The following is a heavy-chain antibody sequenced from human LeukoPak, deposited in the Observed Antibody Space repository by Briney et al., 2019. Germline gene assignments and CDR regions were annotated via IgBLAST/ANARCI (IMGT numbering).Heavy chain of an antibody. CDR2: ISSSSSYI. CDR3: AKDLQGSGWYYFDY. D-gene: IGHD6-19*01. Sequence: GGSLRLSCAASGFTFSSYSMNWVRQAPGKGLEWVSSISSSSSYIYYADSVKGRFTISRDNSKNTLYLQMNSLRAEDTAVYYCAKDLQGSGWYYFDYWGQGTLVTVSS. CDR1: GFTFSSYS. J-gene: IGHJ4*02. V-gene: IGHV3-21*01.